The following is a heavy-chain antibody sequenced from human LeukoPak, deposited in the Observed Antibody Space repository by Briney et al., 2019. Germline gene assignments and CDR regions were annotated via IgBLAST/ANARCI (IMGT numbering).Heavy chain of an antibody. J-gene: IGHJ3*02. V-gene: IGHV4-39*01. Sequence: SETLSLTCIVSGGSISSSSYYWGWIRQPPGKGLEWIGSIYYSGSTYYNPSLKSRVTISVDTSKNQFSLKLSSVTAADTAVYYCARPSLIPSYGDAFDIWGQGTMVTVSS. D-gene: IGHD3-16*01. CDR3: ARPSLIPSYGDAFDI. CDR1: GGSISSSSYY. CDR2: IYYSGST.